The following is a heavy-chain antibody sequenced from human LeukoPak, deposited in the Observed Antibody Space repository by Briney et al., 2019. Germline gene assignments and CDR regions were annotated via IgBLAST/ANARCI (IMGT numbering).Heavy chain of an antibody. CDR2: IIPIFGTA. J-gene: IGHJ4*02. CDR3: ARGSPLSGVPDY. D-gene: IGHD3-10*01. Sequence: ASVKVSCKASGGTFSSYAISWVRQAPGQGLEWMGGIIPIFGTANYAQKFQGRVTITADESTSTAYMELSSLRSEDTVVYYCARGSPLSGVPDYWGQGTLVTVSS. V-gene: IGHV1-69*13. CDR1: GGTFSSYA.